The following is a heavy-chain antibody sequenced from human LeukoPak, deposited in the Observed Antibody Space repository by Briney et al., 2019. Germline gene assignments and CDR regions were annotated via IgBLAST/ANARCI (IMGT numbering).Heavy chain of an antibody. D-gene: IGHD3-10*01. V-gene: IGHV1-2*02. CDR3: ARGPTLVRGVIMPDSVGGMDV. J-gene: IGHJ6*02. CDR2: INPNSGGT. CDR1: GYTFTGYY. Sequence: ASVKVSCKASGYTFTGYYMHWVRQAPGQGLEWMGWINPNSGGTRYAQKVQGRITMTRDTSISTAYMELSSLRSEDTAVYYCARGPTLVRGVIMPDSVGGMDVWGQGTTVTVSS.